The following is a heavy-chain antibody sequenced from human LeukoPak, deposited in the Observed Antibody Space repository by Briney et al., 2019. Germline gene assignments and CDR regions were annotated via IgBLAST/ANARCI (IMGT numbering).Heavy chain of an antibody. D-gene: IGHD2-2*03. J-gene: IGHJ4*02. CDR1: GYSFNSYW. CDR2: IYPGDSDT. Sequence: GESPKISCQGSGYSFNSYWIGWVRQMPGKGLEWMGIIYPGDSDTRYSPSFQGQVTISADKSISTAYLQWSSLKASDTAIYYCARLGYCSTTSCKGGGFDYWGQGTLVTVSS. CDR3: ARLGYCSTTSCKGGGFDY. V-gene: IGHV5-51*01.